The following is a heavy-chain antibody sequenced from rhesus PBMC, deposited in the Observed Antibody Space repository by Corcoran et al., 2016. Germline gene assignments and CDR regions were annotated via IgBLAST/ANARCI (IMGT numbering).Heavy chain of an antibody. CDR1: GFSISPTGTG. V-gene: IGHV2-95*01. CDR2: IYCNDSK. D-gene: IGHD3-3*01. Sequence: QVPLKESGPALVKPTQTLTLTCTFSGFSISPTGTGVGWIRQPPGKALEWLASIYCNDSKYYSTSLKSRLTISKDTSKNQVVLTMTNMDPVDTATYYCARVNFWSGPYFDYWGQGVLVTVSS. CDR3: ARVNFWSGPYFDY. J-gene: IGHJ4*01.